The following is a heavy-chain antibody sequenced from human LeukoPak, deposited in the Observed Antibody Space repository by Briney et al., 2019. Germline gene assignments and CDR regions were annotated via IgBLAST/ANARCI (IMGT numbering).Heavy chain of an antibody. V-gene: IGHV4-30-4*01. Sequence: SQTLSLTCTVSGGSISSGDYYWSWIRQPPGKGLEWIGYIYYSGSTYYNPSLKSRVTISVDTSKNQFSLKLSSVTAADTAVYYCARSRGRYGGYVDYWGQGTLVTASS. J-gene: IGHJ4*02. D-gene: IGHD1-26*01. CDR2: IYYSGST. CDR1: GGSISSGDYY. CDR3: ARSRGRYGGYVDY.